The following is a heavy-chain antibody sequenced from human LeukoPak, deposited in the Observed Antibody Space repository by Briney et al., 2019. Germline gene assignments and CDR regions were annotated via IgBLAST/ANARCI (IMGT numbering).Heavy chain of an antibody. CDR3: AVVCSSCPRGVVYYYYYMDV. D-gene: IGHD6-13*01. J-gene: IGHJ6*03. CDR1: GGTFSIYA. CDR2: IIPIFGTA. V-gene: IGHV1-69*05. Sequence: SVNVSCKASGGTFSIYAISWVRQAPGQGLEWMGGIIPIFGTANYAQKFQGRVTITTDESTSTAYMELSSLRSEDTAVYYCAVVCSSCPRGVVYYYYYMDVWGKGTTVTVSS.